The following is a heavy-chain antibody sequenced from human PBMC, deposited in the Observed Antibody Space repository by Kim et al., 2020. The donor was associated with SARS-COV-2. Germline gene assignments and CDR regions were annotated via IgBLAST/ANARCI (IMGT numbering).Heavy chain of an antibody. CDR2: INTANGNT. V-gene: IGHV1-3*04. J-gene: IGHJ6*02. CDR1: GYTFTSSG. CDR3: ARQSNMDV. Sequence: ASVKVSCKASGYTFTSSGISWARQAPGQRLEWMGWINTANGNTKYSQKFQDRVTISRDTSARTAYMDLNSLRSEDAAVYYCARQSNMDVWGQGTPVTVSS.